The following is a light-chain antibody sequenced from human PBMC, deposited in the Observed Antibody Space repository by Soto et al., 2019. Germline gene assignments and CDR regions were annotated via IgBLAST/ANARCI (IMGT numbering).Light chain of an antibody. Sequence: EIVLTHSPATLSLSPGERATLSCRASQSIYKYLAWYQQKSGQAPRLLIYDASNRATGIPARFSGSGSGTDLAVATSSLEPEDLAVYYCQQRSDWHPTLGQGTKVDIK. V-gene: IGKV3-11*01. CDR2: DAS. CDR1: QSIYKY. J-gene: IGKJ1*01. CDR3: QQRSDWHPT.